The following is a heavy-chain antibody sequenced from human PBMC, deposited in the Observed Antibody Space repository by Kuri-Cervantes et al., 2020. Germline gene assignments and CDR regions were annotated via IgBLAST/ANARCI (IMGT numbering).Heavy chain of an antibody. CDR3: ARDPCGIDCWRRLDY. D-gene: IGHD2-21*01. CDR2: INPNSGGT. Sequence: ASVKVSCKASGYTFTDYYIHWVRQAPGQGLEWMGWINPNSGGTNSAQKFQGWVIMTRDTSISTAYMELSRLRCDDTAVYYCARDPCGIDCWRRLDYWGQGTLVTVSS. V-gene: IGHV1-2*04. J-gene: IGHJ4*02. CDR1: GYTFTDYY.